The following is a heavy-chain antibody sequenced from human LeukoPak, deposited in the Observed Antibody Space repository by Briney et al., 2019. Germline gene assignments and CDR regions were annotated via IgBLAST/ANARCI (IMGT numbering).Heavy chain of an antibody. J-gene: IGHJ4*02. CDR3: AKKSYSPSDGYHIFDH. CDR2: ISISSSYR. Sequence: GGSLRLSCAASGFTLSSNSMNWVRQAPGKGREGCSSISISSSYRYYAYSAKGRFTFSRDNAKNSLYLQMNCLRAQDTALFYCAKKSYSPSDGYHIFDHWGQGTLVRVSS. D-gene: IGHD5-24*01. V-gene: IGHV3-21*01. CDR1: GFTLSSNS.